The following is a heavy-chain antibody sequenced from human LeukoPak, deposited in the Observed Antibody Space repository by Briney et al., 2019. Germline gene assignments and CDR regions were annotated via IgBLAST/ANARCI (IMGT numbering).Heavy chain of an antibody. D-gene: IGHD3-22*01. CDR1: GFTFSSYS. CDR2: ISSSSSYI. J-gene: IGHJ4*02. Sequence: GGSLRPSCAASGFTFSSYSMNWVRQAPGKGLEWVSSISSSSSYIYYADSVKGRFTISRDNAKNSLYLQMNSLRAEDTAVYYCARGTMIVAKFFDYWGQGTLVTVSS. CDR3: ARGTMIVAKFFDY. V-gene: IGHV3-21*01.